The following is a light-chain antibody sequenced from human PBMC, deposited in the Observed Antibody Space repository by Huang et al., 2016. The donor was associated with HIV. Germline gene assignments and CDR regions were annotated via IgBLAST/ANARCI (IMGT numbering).Light chain of an antibody. CDR2: GSS. V-gene: IGKV3-15*01. Sequence: EIVMTQSPATLSVSPGQRVTLSCRANRSVSTNLAWYQQRHGQAPRLRSYGSSTRAPGIPARFSGSVSGTDFSLTISSLQSEDFALYYCHQYNNWLLSFGGGTRV. CDR3: HQYNNWLLS. J-gene: IGKJ4*01. CDR1: RSVSTN.